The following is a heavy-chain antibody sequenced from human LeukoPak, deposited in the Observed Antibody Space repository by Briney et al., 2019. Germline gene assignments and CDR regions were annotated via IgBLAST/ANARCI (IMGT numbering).Heavy chain of an antibody. J-gene: IGHJ4*02. V-gene: IGHV3-21*01. Sequence: GGSLRLSCAASGFTFSSYSMNWVRQAPGKGLEWVSSISSSSSYIYYADSVKGRFTISRDNAKNSLYLQMNSLRAEDTAVYYCARAGVVVTGFDYWGQGTPVTVSS. D-gene: IGHD2-21*02. CDR2: ISSSSSYI. CDR3: ARAGVVVTGFDY. CDR1: GFTFSSYS.